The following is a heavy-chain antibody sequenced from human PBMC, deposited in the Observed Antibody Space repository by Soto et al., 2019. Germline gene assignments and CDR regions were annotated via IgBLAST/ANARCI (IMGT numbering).Heavy chain of an antibody. J-gene: IGHJ4*02. V-gene: IGHV4-61*01. Sequence: SETLSLTCTVSGGSVSSGSYYWSWIRQPPGKGLEWIGDIYYSGSTNYNTSLKSRVTISIHTSKNQFSLRLSSVTAADTAVYYCARGNYYDSSGYYDYWGQGTLVTVS. CDR2: IYYSGST. CDR3: ARGNYYDSSGYYDY. D-gene: IGHD3-22*01. CDR1: GGSVSSGSYY.